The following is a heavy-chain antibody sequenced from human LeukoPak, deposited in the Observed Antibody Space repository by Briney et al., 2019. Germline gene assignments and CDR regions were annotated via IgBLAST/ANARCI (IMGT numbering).Heavy chain of an antibody. V-gene: IGHV3-9*01. CDR2: ISWKSGTI. Sequence: GGSLRLSCAASGFSFEDYAMHWVRQGPGKGLEWVSGISWKSGTIAYADSVKGRFTISRDNAKNSLYLQMNSLRAEDTAVYYCARRGFGAAAGTRVYYYYYYMDVWGKGTTVTVSS. D-gene: IGHD6-13*01. CDR3: ARRGFGAAAGTRVYYYYYYMDV. J-gene: IGHJ6*03. CDR1: GFSFEDYA.